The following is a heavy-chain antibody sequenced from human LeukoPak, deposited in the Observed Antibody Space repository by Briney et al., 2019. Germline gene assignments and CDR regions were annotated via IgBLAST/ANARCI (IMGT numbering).Heavy chain of an antibody. CDR3: ARNGAHTSFHQNYYSSSWYGRPGEHNWFDP. Sequence: SETLSLTCTVSGDSFTSVTDYWAWIRQPPGKGLEWIASGDYSGGTYYNPSLESRVAISVDTSKNQFSLKLSSVTAADTAVYYCARNGAHTSFHQNYYSSSWYGRPGEHNWFDPWGQGTLVTVSS. V-gene: IGHV4-39*07. D-gene: IGHD6-13*01. CDR1: GDSFTSVTDY. J-gene: IGHJ5*02. CDR2: GDYSGGT.